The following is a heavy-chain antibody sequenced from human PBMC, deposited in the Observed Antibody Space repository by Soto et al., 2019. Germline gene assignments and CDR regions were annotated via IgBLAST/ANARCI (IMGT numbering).Heavy chain of an antibody. J-gene: IGHJ3*02. CDR1: GFTVSSNY. Sequence: EVQLVESGGGLVQPGGSLRLSCAASGFTVSSNYMSWVRQAPGKGLEWVSVIYSGGSTYYADSVKGRFTISRDNSKNTLYLQMNSLRAEDTAVYYCARDLVVAGSGAFDILGQGTMVTVSS. CDR2: IYSGGST. CDR3: ARDLVVAGSGAFDI. D-gene: IGHD2-15*01. V-gene: IGHV3-66*01.